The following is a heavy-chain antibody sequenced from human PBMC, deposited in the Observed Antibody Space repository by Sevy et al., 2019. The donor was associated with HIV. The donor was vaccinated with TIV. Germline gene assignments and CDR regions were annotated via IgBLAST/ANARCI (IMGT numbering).Heavy chain of an antibody. V-gene: IGHV1-18*01. D-gene: IGHD3-10*01. CDR2: IKSYNGDL. CDR1: GYTLNNYG. J-gene: IGHJ4*02. CDR3: AGRAH. Sequence: ASVKVSCRASGYTLNNYGALWVRQAHGQGLEWMGWIKSYNGDLIYAAKFQDRVTMTTDASTNTAYLEVRSLTSDDTAVYFCAGRAHWGQGTLVTVSS.